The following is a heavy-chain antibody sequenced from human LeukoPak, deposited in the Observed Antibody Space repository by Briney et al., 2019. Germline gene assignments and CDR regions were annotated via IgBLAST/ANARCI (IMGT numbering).Heavy chain of an antibody. CDR2: IYYSGST. J-gene: IGHJ5*02. CDR3: ARLNYYDSSGYPTS. Sequence: SETLSLTCTVSGGSISSSSYYWGWIRQPPGKGLEWIVSIYYSGSTYYNPSLKSRVTISVDTSKNQFSLKLSSVTAADTAVYYCARLNYYDSSGYPTSWGQGTLVTVSS. D-gene: IGHD3-22*01. CDR1: GGSISSSSYY. V-gene: IGHV4-39*01.